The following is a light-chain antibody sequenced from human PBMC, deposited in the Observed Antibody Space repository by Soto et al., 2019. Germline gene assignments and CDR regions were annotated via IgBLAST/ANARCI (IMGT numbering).Light chain of an antibody. V-gene: IGKV1-9*01. CDR1: QGIDTS. Sequence: ILLPQSPSSLSASVGDRVTITCRASQGIDTSLAWYQQKSGKAPKLLIYAASNFQSGVPSRFSGSGSGTHFTLTISSLQPEDFATYYCQQLHGYPITFGQGTRLEIK. CDR3: QQLHGYPIT. J-gene: IGKJ5*01. CDR2: AAS.